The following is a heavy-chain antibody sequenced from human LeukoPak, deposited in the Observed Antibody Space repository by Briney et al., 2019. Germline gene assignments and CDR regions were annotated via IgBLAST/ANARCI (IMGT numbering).Heavy chain of an antibody. CDR1: GGSISSYY. Sequence: SETLSLTCTVAGGSISSYYWSWIRQPPGKGLEWIGYIYYSGSTNYNPSLKSRVTISVDTSKNQFSLKLSSVTAADTAVYYCARLRFLEWNFDYWGQGTLVTVSS. D-gene: IGHD3-3*01. CDR2: IYYSGST. J-gene: IGHJ4*02. V-gene: IGHV4-59*01. CDR3: ARLRFLEWNFDY.